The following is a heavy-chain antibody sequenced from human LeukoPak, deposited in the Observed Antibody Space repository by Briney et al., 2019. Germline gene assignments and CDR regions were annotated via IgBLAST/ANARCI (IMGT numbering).Heavy chain of an antibody. Sequence: ASVKVSCKASGYTFTGYYMHWVRQAPGQGLEWMGWINPNSGGTNYAQKFQGRVTMTRDTSISTAYMELSRLRSDDTAVYYCAKDALLVRPVWAPEYFQHWGQGTLVTVSS. CDR3: AKDALLVRPVWAPEYFQH. V-gene: IGHV1-2*02. CDR2: INPNSGGT. J-gene: IGHJ1*01. D-gene: IGHD6-13*01. CDR1: GYTFTGYY.